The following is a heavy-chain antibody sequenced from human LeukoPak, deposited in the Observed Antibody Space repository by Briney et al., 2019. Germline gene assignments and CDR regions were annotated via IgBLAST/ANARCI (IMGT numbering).Heavy chain of an antibody. J-gene: IGHJ4*02. Sequence: GGSLRLSCAASGFTFSDYPMNWVRQTPGKGLEWVSYISSTGVIYYADSVRGRFSISRDNAMNSVYMQMNSLRAEDTALYYCARDHNWGFDYWGRGTLVTVSS. CDR2: ISSTGVI. V-gene: IGHV3-69-1*01. D-gene: IGHD7-27*01. CDR3: ARDHNWGFDY. CDR1: GFTFSDYP.